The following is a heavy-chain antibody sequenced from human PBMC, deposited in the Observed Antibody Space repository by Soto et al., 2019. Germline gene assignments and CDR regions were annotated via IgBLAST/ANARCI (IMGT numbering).Heavy chain of an antibody. V-gene: IGHV4-31*03. J-gene: IGHJ4*02. CDR1: GGSIRSGIHY. D-gene: IGHD3-16*01. Sequence: SETLSLTCTVSGGSIRSGIHYWIWIRQHPGKGLEWIGYIYYSGSTYYNPSLKSRITISISTSKNQFSLKLTSVTAADTAVYYCAREGGDGIDYCGQGTLVTFSS. CDR2: IYYSGST. CDR3: AREGGDGIDY.